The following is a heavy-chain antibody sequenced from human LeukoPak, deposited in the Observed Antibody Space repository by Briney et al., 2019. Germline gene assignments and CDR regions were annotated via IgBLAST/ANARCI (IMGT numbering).Heavy chain of an antibody. CDR2: IYYSGST. V-gene: IGHV4-59*01. D-gene: IGHD3-10*01. CDR1: GGSISSYY. CDR3: ARGGHYGSGSYGNY. J-gene: IGHJ4*02. Sequence: SKTLSLTCTVSGGSISSYYWSWIRQPPGKGLEWIGYIYYSGSTNYNPSLKSRVTISVDTSKNQFSLKLSSVTAADTAVYYCARGGHYGSGSYGNYWGQGTLVTVSS.